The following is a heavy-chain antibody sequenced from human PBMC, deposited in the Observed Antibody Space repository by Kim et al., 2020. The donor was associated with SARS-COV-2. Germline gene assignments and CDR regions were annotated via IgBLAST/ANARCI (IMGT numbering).Heavy chain of an antibody. CDR2: INLSSGGT. J-gene: IGHJ4*02. V-gene: IGHV1-2*06. CDR3: ASARELGAPNDY. Sequence: ASVKVSCKASGFTFTDYYMHWVRQAPGQGLEWLGRINLSSGGTNYAQKFQGRATMTRDTSISTAYMELIRLRSDDTAVYYCASARELGAPNDYWGQGSLVTVSS. D-gene: IGHD3-10*01. CDR1: GFTFTDYY.